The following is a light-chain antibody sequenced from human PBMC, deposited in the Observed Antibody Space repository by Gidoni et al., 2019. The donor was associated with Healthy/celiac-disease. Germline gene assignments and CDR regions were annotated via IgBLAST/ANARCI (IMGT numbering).Light chain of an antibody. CDR1: QSVSSN. CDR3: QQYNNWPLT. Sequence: EIVMTQSPATLSVSPGERATLSCRASQSVSSNLAWYQQKPGQAPRLLIYGASTRATGIPARFSGSGSGTEFTLTISILQSEDFAVYYCQQYNNWPLTFGGXTKVEIK. V-gene: IGKV3-15*01. J-gene: IGKJ4*01. CDR2: GAS.